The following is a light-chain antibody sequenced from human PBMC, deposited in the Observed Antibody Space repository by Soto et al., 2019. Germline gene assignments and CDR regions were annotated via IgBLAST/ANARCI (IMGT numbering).Light chain of an antibody. J-gene: IGLJ1*01. CDR3: CSYAGSYTFV. Sequence: QSVLTQPRSVSGSPGQSVTISCPGNSSDVGGYNYVSWYQQHPGKAPKLMIYDVSKRPSGVPDRFSGSKSGNTASLTISGLQAEDEADYYCCSYAGSYTFVFGTGTKVTV. CDR1: SSDVGGYNY. V-gene: IGLV2-11*01. CDR2: DVS.